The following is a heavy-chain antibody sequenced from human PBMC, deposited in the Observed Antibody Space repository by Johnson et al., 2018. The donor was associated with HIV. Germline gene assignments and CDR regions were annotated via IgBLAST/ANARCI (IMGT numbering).Heavy chain of an antibody. J-gene: IGHJ3*02. CDR3: ARDGKGAFDI. V-gene: IGHV3-20*04. CDR1: GFTFDDYG. CDR2: INWHGGST. D-gene: IGHD1-26*01. Sequence: VQLVESGGGVVRPGESLRLSCAASGFTFDDYGMSWVRQAPGKGLAWVSGINWHGGSTGYADSVKGRFTISRDNSKNTLSLQMNSLRAEDTAVYYWARDGKGAFDIWGQGTMVTVAS.